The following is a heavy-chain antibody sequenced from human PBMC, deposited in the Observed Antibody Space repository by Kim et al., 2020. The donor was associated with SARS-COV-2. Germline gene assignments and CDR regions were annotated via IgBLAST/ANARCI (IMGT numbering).Heavy chain of an antibody. V-gene: IGHV4-59*09. CDR2: GST. Sequence: GSTNYNPPLKRRVTISVDTSKNQFSLKLSSVTAADTAVYYCARGQYFFDYWGQGTLVTVSS. CDR3: ARGQYFFDY. J-gene: IGHJ4*02.